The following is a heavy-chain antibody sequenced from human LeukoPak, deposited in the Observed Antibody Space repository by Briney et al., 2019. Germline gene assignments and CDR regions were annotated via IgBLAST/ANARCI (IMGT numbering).Heavy chain of an antibody. CDR3: ARLLGYNGRITY. J-gene: IGHJ4*02. CDR2: FYYSGNT. V-gene: IGHV4-39*01. CDR1: GDSISSSSYY. D-gene: IGHD1-14*01. Sequence: PSETLSLTCTVSGDSISSSSYYWGWIRQPPGKGLEWIGTFYYSGNTHYNASLKSRVTISVDTSKNQFSLKLSFVTAADTAVYYCARLLGYNGRITYWGQGTLVTVSS.